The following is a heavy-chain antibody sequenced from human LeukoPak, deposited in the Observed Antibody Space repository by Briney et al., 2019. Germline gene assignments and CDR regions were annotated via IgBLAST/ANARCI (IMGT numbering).Heavy chain of an antibody. CDR2: ISSSDNTV. J-gene: IGHJ4*01. CDR3: AREWYYGSGSYTLDY. CDR1: GFTFSTYE. D-gene: IGHD3-10*01. Sequence: PGGSLRLSCAASGFTFSTYEMDWVRQAPGKGLEWVSYISSSDNTVYYADSVKGRFTISRDNAKNSLYLQMNSLRAEDTAVYSCAREWYYGSGSYTLDYWSQGTLVIVSS. V-gene: IGHV3-48*03.